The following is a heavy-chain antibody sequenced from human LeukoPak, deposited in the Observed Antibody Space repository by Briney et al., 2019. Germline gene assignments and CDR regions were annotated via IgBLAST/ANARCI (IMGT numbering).Heavy chain of an antibody. V-gene: IGHV3-33*08. Sequence: GGSLRLSCIASGFTFRDYWMHWVRQAPGKGLEWVAVIWYDGSNKYYADSVKGRFTISRDNSKNTLYLQMNSLRAEDTAVYYCARGQVGATPSGLSHFDYWGQGTLVTVSS. CDR3: ARGQVGATPSGLSHFDY. J-gene: IGHJ4*02. D-gene: IGHD1-26*01. CDR1: GFTFRDYW. CDR2: IWYDGSNK.